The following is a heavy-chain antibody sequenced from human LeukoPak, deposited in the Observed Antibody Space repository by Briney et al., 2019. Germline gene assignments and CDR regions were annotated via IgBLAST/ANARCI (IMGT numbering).Heavy chain of an antibody. V-gene: IGHV4-34*01. J-gene: IGHJ3*02. D-gene: IGHD4-17*01. CDR1: GGSFSGYY. Sequence: SETLSLTCAVYGGSFSGYYWSWIRQPPGKGLEWIGEINHSGSTNYNPSLKSRVTISVDTSKNQFSLKLSSVTAADTAVYYCARAPYGDYDGAFDIWGRGTMVTVSS. CDR2: INHSGST. CDR3: ARAPYGDYDGAFDI.